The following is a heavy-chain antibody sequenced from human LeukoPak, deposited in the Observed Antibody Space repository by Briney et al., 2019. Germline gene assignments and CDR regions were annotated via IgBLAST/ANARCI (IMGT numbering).Heavy chain of an antibody. D-gene: IGHD2-15*01. CDR2: IIPIFGTA. CDR3: ARESPNPWPVVAASDYYGMDV. J-gene: IGHJ6*02. V-gene: IGHV1-69*13. Sequence: SVKVSCKASGGTFSSYAISWVRQAPGQGLEWMGGIIPIFGTANYAQKFQGRVTITADESTSTAYMELSSLRSEDTAVYYCARESPNPWPVVAASDYYGMDVWGQGTTVTVSS. CDR1: GGTFSSYA.